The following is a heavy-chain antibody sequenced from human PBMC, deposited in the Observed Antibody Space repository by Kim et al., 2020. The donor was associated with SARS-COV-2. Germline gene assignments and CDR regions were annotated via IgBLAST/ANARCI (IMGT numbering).Heavy chain of an antibody. CDR3: ARDRGVVMERWFDP. V-gene: IGHV4-34*01. Sequence: SETLSLTCAVYGGSFSGYYWSWIRQPPGKGLEWIGEINHSGSTNYNPSLKSRVTISVDTSKNQFSLKLSSVTAADTAVYYCARDRGVVMERWFDPWGQGTLVTASP. CDR2: INHSGST. CDR1: GGSFSGYY. J-gene: IGHJ5*02. D-gene: IGHD3-10*01.